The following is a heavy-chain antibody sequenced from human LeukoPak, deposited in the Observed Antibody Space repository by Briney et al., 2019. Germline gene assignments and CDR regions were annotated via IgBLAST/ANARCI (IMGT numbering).Heavy chain of an antibody. Sequence: ASVKVSCKASGYTFTGYYMHWVRQAPGQGLEWMGWINPNSGGTNHAQKFQGRVTMTRDTSISTAYMELSRLRSDDTAVYYCARGPPRYYFYSSFGYWGQGTLVTVSS. J-gene: IGHJ4*02. D-gene: IGHD6-19*01. V-gene: IGHV1-2*02. CDR2: INPNSGGT. CDR3: ARGPPRYYFYSSFGY. CDR1: GYTFTGYY.